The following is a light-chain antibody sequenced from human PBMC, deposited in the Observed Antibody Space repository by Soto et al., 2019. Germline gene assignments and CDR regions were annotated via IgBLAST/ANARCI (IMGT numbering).Light chain of an antibody. Sequence: DIVMTQSPDSLAVSLGETATINCKSSQSVFYSSNSRDFLAWYQQKPGQPPKLLIYWASTRESGVPDRFSGSGSGTDFTLTISSLQAEDVAVYYCQQYYTTPYTFGHGTKLEIK. CDR2: WAS. CDR1: QSVFYSSNSRDF. V-gene: IGKV4-1*01. J-gene: IGKJ2*01. CDR3: QQYYTTPYT.